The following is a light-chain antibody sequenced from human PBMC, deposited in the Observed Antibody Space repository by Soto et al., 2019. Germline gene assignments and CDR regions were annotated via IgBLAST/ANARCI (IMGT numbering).Light chain of an antibody. CDR2: DNN. CDR1: SSNIGNNY. CDR3: GTWDSSLGAVV. J-gene: IGLJ2*01. Sequence: QSVLTQPPSVSAAPGQKVTISCSGSSSNIGNNYVSWYQQLPRTAPKLLIYDNNNRPSGIPDRFSGSKSGTSATLGITGLQTGDEADYFCGTWDSSLGAVVFGGGTKVTVL. V-gene: IGLV1-51*01.